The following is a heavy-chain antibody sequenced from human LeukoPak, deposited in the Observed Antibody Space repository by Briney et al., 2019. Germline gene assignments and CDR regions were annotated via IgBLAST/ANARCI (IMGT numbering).Heavy chain of an antibody. CDR1: GFTFSSYE. J-gene: IGHJ4*02. V-gene: IGHV3-48*03. CDR2: ISSSGSTI. CDR3: ARSIAVAGSPSDY. Sequence: GGSLRLSCAASGFTFSSYEMNWVRQAPGKGLEWVSYISSSGSTIYYADSVKGRFTISRDNAENSLYLQMNSLRAEDTAVYYCARSIAVAGSPSDYWGQGTLVTVSS. D-gene: IGHD6-19*01.